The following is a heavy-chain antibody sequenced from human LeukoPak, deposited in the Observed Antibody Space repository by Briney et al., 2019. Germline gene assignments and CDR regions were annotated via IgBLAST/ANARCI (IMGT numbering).Heavy chain of an antibody. D-gene: IGHD4-11*01. V-gene: IGHV4-34*01. CDR3: ARGGLNSNFFDS. J-gene: IGHJ4*02. Sequence: SETLSLTCAVYGGSFSGYYWSWIRQPPGKGLEWIGEIDDSGGTKYIPSLKSRVTISADTSKNQFSLKVNSVTAADTAVYYCARGGLNSNFFDSWGQGTLVTVSS. CDR1: GGSFSGYY. CDR2: IDDSGGT.